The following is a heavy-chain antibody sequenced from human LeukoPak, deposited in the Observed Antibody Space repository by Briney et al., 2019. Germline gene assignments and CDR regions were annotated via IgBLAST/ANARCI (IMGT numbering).Heavy chain of an antibody. Sequence: ASVKVSCKASGYTFSGYYIHWVRQAPGQGLEWMGIINPSGGSTTYAQKFQGRVTMTRHMSTSTVYMELSSLRSEDTAVYYCARGGLSPRGAFDIWGQGTMVTVSS. J-gene: IGHJ3*02. CDR3: ARGGLSPRGAFDI. D-gene: IGHD3-16*01. CDR1: GYTFSGYY. V-gene: IGHV1-46*01. CDR2: INPSGGST.